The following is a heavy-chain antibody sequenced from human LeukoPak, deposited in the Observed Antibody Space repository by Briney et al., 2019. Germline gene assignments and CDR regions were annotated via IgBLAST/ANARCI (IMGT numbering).Heavy chain of an antibody. D-gene: IGHD4-23*01. CDR3: AREYGGNRFDY. J-gene: IGHJ4*02. CDR2: INPSGGGT. Sequence: ASLKVSCKPSGGTFSSYTICWVRQTPGQGLGRVGIINPSGGGTSYAQKFQDRVTITRDTSMNTVYMELSSLRSEDTAVYYCAREYGGNRFDYWGQGTLVTVSS. CDR1: GGTFSSYT. V-gene: IGHV1-46*01.